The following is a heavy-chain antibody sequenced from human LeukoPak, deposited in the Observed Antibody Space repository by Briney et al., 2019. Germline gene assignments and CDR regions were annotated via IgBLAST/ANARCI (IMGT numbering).Heavy chain of an antibody. Sequence: PSETLSLTCTVSGGSISSHYWSWIRQPPGKGLEWIGYIYYSGSTNYNPSLKSRVTISVDTSKNQFSLKLSSVTAADTAVYYRATAMVTKGYYYYYYMDVWGKGTTVTVSS. CDR2: IYYSGST. V-gene: IGHV4-59*11. CDR1: GGSISSHY. D-gene: IGHD3-10*01. CDR3: ATAMVTKGYYYYYYMDV. J-gene: IGHJ6*03.